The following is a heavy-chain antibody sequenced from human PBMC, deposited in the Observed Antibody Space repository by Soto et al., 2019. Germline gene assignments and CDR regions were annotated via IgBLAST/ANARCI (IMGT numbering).Heavy chain of an antibody. D-gene: IGHD2-15*01. CDR1: GGSISSGGYY. Sequence: QVQLQESGPGLVKPSQTLSLTCTVSGGSISSGGYYWSWIRQHPGKGLEWIGYIYYSGSTYYNPSLKSRVTISVDTSKNQFSLKLRSVTAADTAVYYCARDGHCSGGSCYTLDDDAFDIWGQGTMVTVSS. CDR2: IYYSGST. J-gene: IGHJ3*02. V-gene: IGHV4-31*03. CDR3: ARDGHCSGGSCYTLDDDAFDI.